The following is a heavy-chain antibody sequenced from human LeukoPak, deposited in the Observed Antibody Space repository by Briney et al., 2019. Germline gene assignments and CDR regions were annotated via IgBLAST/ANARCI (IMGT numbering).Heavy chain of an antibody. D-gene: IGHD3-10*01. CDR2: IYSSGST. Sequence: SETLSLTCTVSGGSITSYYWSWIRQPPGKGLEWIGYIYSSGSTNYNPSVKSRVTISVDTSKNQFSLKLSSVTAADKSVYNCARVFGSGSYSTGMDGWGQGTTVSVSS. V-gene: IGHV4-59*08. CDR3: ARVFGSGSYSTGMDG. J-gene: IGHJ6*02. CDR1: GGSITSYY.